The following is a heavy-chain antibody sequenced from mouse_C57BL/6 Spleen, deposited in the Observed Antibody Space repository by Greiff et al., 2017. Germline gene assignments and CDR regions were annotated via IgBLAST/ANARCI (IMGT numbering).Heavy chain of an antibody. V-gene: IGHV5-4*01. CDR3: ARDYYGSSPPTEYFDV. CDR1: GFTFSSYA. D-gene: IGHD1-1*01. Sequence: EVQGVASGGGLVKPGGSLKLSCAASGFTFSSYAMSWVRQTPEKRLEWVATISDGGSYTYYPDNVKGRFTISRDNAKNNLYLQMSHLKSEDTAMYYCARDYYGSSPPTEYFDVWGTGTTVTVSS. CDR2: ISDGGSYT. J-gene: IGHJ1*03.